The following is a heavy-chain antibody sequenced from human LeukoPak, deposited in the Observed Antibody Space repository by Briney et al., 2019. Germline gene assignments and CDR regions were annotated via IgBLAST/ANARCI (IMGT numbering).Heavy chain of an antibody. CDR1: GGSISSSSYY. V-gene: IGHV4-39*01. CDR2: IYYSEST. CDR3: ARHFLSGGWSTVIDY. Sequence: SETLSLTCTVSGGSISSSSYYWGWIRQPPGKGLEWIGSIYYSESTYYNPSLKSRDTISVDTPKNQFSLKLSSVTSADTAVYYCARHFLSGGWSTVIDYWGQGTLVTVSS. J-gene: IGHJ4*02. D-gene: IGHD6-19*01.